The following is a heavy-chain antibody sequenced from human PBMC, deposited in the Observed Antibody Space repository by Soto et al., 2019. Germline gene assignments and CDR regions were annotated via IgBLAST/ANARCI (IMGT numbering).Heavy chain of an antibody. CDR3: AGDRITTRGDAFDL. V-gene: IGHV1-69*08. Sequence: QVQLVQSGAEVRKPGSTVKVSCKAPGGTFSTYIISWVRQAPGQGLEWMGRIIPIPDITNYAQKFQGRVTVTADRSTSTAYVVLTSLKSEDTAVYYCAGDRITTRGDAFDLWGQGTMVTVSS. J-gene: IGHJ3*01. CDR1: GGTFSTYI. D-gene: IGHD3-3*01. CDR2: IIPIPDIT.